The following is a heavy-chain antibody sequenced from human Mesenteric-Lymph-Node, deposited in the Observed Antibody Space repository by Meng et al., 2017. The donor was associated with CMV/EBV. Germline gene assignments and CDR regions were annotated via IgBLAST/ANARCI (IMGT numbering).Heavy chain of an antibody. V-gene: IGHV3-66*03. CDR3: AKDAGGIVVVPAATFGMDV. J-gene: IGHJ6*02. D-gene: IGHD2-2*01. Sequence: GESLKISCAASGFTVSSNYMSWVRQAPGKGLEWVSVIYSCGSTYYADSVKGRFTISRDNSKNTLYLQMNSLRAEDTAVYYCAKDAGGIVVVPAATFGMDVWGQGTTVTVSS. CDR1: GFTVSSNY. CDR2: IYSCGST.